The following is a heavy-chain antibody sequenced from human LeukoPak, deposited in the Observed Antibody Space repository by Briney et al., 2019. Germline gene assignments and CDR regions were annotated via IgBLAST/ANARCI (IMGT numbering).Heavy chain of an antibody. V-gene: IGHV4-59*01. Sequence: SETLSLTCTVSGGSISSYYWSWIRQPPGKGLEWIGYIYYSGSTNYNPSLKSRVTISVDTSKNQFSLKLSSVTAADTAVYYCARSGGSGWSRGAFDIWGQGTMVTVSS. CDR3: ARSGGSGWSRGAFDI. CDR1: GGSISSYY. J-gene: IGHJ3*02. D-gene: IGHD6-19*01. CDR2: IYYSGST.